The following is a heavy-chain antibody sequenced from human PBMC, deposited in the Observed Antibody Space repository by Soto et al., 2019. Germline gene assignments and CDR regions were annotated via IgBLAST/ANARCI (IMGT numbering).Heavy chain of an antibody. Sequence: SQTLSLTCAISGDSVSSNSATWNWIRQSPSRGLEWLGRTYYRSKWYNDYAPSVRSRIIINPDTSKNQFSLQLNSVIPEDTAVYDCARAHLGSDRYILEPFDPWGQGTLVTVSS. CDR2: TYYRSKWYN. J-gene: IGHJ5*02. CDR3: ARAHLGSDRYILEPFDP. D-gene: IGHD1-1*01. V-gene: IGHV6-1*01. CDR1: GDSVSSNSAT.